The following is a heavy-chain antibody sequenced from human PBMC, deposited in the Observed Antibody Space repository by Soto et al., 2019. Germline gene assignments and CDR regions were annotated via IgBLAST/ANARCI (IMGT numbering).Heavy chain of an antibody. J-gene: IGHJ3*02. CDR3: ARDSLLRAPSWHAFDI. Sequence: SVKVSCKASGGTFSSYTISWVRQAPGQGLEWMGRIIPILGIANYAQKFQGRVTITADKSTSTAYMELSSLRSEDTAVYYCARDSLLRAPSWHAFDIWGQGTMVTVSS. D-gene: IGHD1-26*01. CDR1: GGTFSSYT. V-gene: IGHV1-69*04. CDR2: IIPILGIA.